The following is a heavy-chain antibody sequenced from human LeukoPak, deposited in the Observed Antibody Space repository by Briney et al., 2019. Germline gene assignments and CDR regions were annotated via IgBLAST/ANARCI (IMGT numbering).Heavy chain of an antibody. V-gene: IGHV4-59*08. D-gene: IGHD5-12*01. CDR3: ARHFLRGGFDS. Sequence: SETLSLTCTVSGGSTSNYYWSWIRQPPGKGLEWIAYIFQSGDARYNPSLKGRVTIALDTSKNQFSLTLSSVTAADTAVYYCARHFLRGGFDSWGQGVLVPVSS. CDR2: IFQSGDA. CDR1: GGSTSNYY. J-gene: IGHJ4*02.